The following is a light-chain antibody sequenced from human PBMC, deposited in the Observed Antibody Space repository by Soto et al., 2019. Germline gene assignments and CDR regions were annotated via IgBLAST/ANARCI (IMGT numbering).Light chain of an antibody. CDR1: QSVDSW. Sequence: DIQMTQSPSTLSASVGDRVILTCRVSQSVDSWLAWYQQKPGKAPKLLIYHSSALESGVPSRFSGSGFRTEFTLTISGLQPDDFATYYCQQYNDYPWTFGQGTKVDIK. J-gene: IGKJ1*01. V-gene: IGKV1-5*03. CDR2: HSS. CDR3: QQYNDYPWT.